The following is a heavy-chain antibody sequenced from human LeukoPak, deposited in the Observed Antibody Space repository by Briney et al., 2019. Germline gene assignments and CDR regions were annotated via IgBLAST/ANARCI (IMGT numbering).Heavy chain of an antibody. V-gene: IGHV3-23*01. J-gene: IGHJ4*02. D-gene: IGHD3-22*01. CDR1: GGTFSSYA. CDR3: AKVKDSSGYYPDY. CDR2: ISGSGGST. Sequence: ASVKVSCKASGGTFSSYAMSWVRQAPGKGLEWVSAISGSGGSTYYADSVKGRFTISRDNSKNTLYLQMNSLRAEDTAVYYCAKVKDSSGYYPDYWGQGTLVTVSS.